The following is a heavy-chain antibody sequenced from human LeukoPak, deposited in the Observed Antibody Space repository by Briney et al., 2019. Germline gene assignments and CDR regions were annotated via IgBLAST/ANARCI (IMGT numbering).Heavy chain of an antibody. V-gene: IGHV4-39*01. Sequence: PSETLSLTCTVSGGSISSSSYYWGWIRQPPGKGLEWIGSIYYSGNTYYNPSLKSRVTISVDTSKNQFSLKLSSVTAADTAVYYCARARRDGYNPAFDYWGQGTLVTVSS. D-gene: IGHD5-24*01. CDR2: IYYSGNT. CDR1: GGSISSSSYY. CDR3: ARARRDGYNPAFDY. J-gene: IGHJ4*02.